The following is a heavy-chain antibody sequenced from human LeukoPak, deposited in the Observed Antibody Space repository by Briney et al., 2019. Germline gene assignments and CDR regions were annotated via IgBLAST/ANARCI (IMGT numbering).Heavy chain of an antibody. J-gene: IGHJ4*02. V-gene: IGHV4-34*01. CDR3: ARGLGGSSWYYFYY. CDR1: GGSFSGYY. Sequence: SETLSLTCAVYGGSFSGYYWSWIRQPPGKGLEWIGEINHSGSTNYNPSLKSRVTISVDTSKNQFSLKLSSVTAADTAVYYCARGLGGSSWYYFYYCGQGTLGTASS. D-gene: IGHD6-13*01. CDR2: INHSGST.